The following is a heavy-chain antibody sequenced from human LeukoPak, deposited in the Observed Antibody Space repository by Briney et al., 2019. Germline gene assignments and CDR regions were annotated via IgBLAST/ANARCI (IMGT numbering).Heavy chain of an antibody. V-gene: IGHV3-66*01. CDR2: IYSGGST. Sequence: GGSLRLSCAASGFTVSSNYMSWVRQAPGKGLEWVSVIYSGGSTYYADSVKGRFAISRDNSKNTLYLQVNSLRAEDTAVYYCARDAGIAYCGGDCYSDWGQGTLVTVSS. CDR1: GFTVSSNY. D-gene: IGHD2-21*02. CDR3: ARDAGIAYCGGDCYSD. J-gene: IGHJ4*02.